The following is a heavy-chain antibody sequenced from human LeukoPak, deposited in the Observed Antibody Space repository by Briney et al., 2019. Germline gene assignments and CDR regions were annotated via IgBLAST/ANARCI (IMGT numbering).Heavy chain of an antibody. CDR1: GGSISSSSYY. CDR3: ARDTAIAAAGPKGIDY. J-gene: IGHJ4*02. V-gene: IGHV4-39*07. CDR2: IYYSGST. Sequence: SETLSLTCTVSGGSISSSSYYWGWIRQPPGKGLEWIGSIYYSGSTYYNPSLKSRVTISVDTSKNQFSLKLSSVTAADTAVYYCARDTAIAAAGPKGIDYWGQGTLVTVSS. D-gene: IGHD6-13*01.